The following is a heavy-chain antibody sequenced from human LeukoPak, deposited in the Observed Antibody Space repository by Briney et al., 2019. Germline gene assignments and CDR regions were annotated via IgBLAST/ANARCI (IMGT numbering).Heavy chain of an antibody. J-gene: IGHJ4*02. Sequence: ASVKVSCKTSGYSFTSYYIHWVRQAPGQGLEWMGWINPSSDGTEYAQKFQGRVTMTGDTSISTAYVDLSSLRSDDTAVYYCARDRGSSWYVDYWGQGTLVTVSS. CDR1: GYSFTSYY. CDR3: ARDRGSSWYVDY. D-gene: IGHD6-13*01. V-gene: IGHV1-2*02. CDR2: INPSSDGT.